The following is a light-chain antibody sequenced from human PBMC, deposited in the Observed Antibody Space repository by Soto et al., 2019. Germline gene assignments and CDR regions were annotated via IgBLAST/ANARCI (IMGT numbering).Light chain of an antibody. CDR3: QNYNSVPRT. Sequence: DIQMTQSPSSLSASVGDRVTITCRASQGISSALAWYQQKPGKVPEPLIYGASILQSVVPSRFSGSGSGTDFAPTISSLQPEDFATYYCQNYNSVPRTFGQGTKVEIK. J-gene: IGKJ1*01. V-gene: IGKV1-27*01. CDR1: QGISSA. CDR2: GAS.